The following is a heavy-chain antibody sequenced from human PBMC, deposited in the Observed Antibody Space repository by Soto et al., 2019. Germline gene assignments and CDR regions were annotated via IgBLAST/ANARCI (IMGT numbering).Heavy chain of an antibody. V-gene: IGHV3-30-3*01. CDR1: GFTFSSYA. CDR3: AREAPYSVATVDY. J-gene: IGHJ4*02. Sequence: QVQLVESGGGVVQPGRSLRLSCAASGFTFSSYAMHWVRQAPGKGLEWVAVISYDGSNKYYADSVKGRFTISRDNSKNTLYLQMNSLRAEDTAVYYCAREAPYSVATVDYWGQGTLVTVSS. CDR2: ISYDGSNK. D-gene: IGHD5-12*01.